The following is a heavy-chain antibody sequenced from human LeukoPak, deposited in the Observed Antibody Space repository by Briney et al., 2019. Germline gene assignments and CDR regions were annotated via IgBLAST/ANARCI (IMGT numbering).Heavy chain of an antibody. Sequence: GGSLRLSCAVSGFTFRNAWMSWVRQAPGKGLEWVSVIYSGGSTYYADSVKGRFTISRDNSKNTLYLQMNSLRAEDTAVYYCARDLIAAEAYWGQGTLVTVSS. D-gene: IGHD6-13*01. J-gene: IGHJ4*02. V-gene: IGHV3-66*01. CDR3: ARDLIAAEAY. CDR1: GFTFRNAW. CDR2: IYSGGST.